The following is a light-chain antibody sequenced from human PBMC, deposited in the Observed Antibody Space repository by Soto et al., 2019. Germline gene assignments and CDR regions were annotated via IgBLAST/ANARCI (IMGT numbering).Light chain of an antibody. Sequence: EIVLTQSPGTLSLSPGERATLSCRASQSVSSSYLAWYQQKPGQAPMLLIYGASSRATGIPDRVSGSGSGTDFTLTFSRLEPEDFAVYYCQQYGSSPPLTFGQGTRLEI. CDR2: GAS. CDR1: QSVSSSY. CDR3: QQYGSSPPLT. V-gene: IGKV3-20*01. J-gene: IGKJ5*01.